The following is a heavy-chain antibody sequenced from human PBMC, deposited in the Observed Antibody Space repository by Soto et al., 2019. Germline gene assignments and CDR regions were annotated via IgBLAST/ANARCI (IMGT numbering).Heavy chain of an antibody. CDR3: AHSLSGGGTWSFDL. V-gene: IGHV2-5*02. CDR2: IYWDDDK. CDR1: GFSLTSSGGG. D-gene: IGHD3-16*01. J-gene: IGHJ2*01. Sequence: SGPTLVNPTQTLTLTCTFSGFSLTSSGGGVAWIRQPPGKALEWLALIYWDDDKRYSPSLRSRLTIARDTANNQVVLTMTSMDPVDTATYYCAHSLSGGGTWSFDLWGRGTLVTVSS.